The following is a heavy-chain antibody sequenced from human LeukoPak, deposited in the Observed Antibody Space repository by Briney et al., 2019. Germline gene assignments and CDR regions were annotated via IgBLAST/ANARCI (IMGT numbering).Heavy chain of an antibody. Sequence: GESLKISCKGSGYSFTSYWIGWVRQLPGKGLEWMGIIYPGDSDTRYSPSFQGQVTISADKSISTAYLQWSSLKASDAAMYYCARHLPQDGSWYWFDPWGQGTLVTVSS. CDR2: IYPGDSDT. V-gene: IGHV5-51*01. CDR1: GYSFTSYW. CDR3: ARHLPQDGSWYWFDP. J-gene: IGHJ5*02. D-gene: IGHD6-13*01.